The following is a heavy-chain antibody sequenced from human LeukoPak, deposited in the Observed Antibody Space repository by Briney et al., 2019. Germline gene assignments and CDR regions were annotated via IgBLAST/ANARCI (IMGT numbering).Heavy chain of an antibody. Sequence: GGSLRLSCAASGFTFSSYSMNWVRQAPGKGLEWVGRIRSKANSYATAYAASVKGRFTISRDDSKNTAYLQMNSLKTEDTAVYYCTRRGGAHPEGGWGQGTLVTVSS. J-gene: IGHJ4*02. CDR2: IRSKANSYAT. CDR1: GFTFSSYS. D-gene: IGHD1-26*01. CDR3: TRRGGAHPEGG. V-gene: IGHV3-73*01.